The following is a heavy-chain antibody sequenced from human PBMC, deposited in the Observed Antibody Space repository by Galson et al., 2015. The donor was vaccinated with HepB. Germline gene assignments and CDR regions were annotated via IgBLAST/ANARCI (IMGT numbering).Heavy chain of an antibody. J-gene: IGHJ6*03. D-gene: IGHD2-2*01. CDR3: ANGCSITSGDNYFFHMDV. Sequence: LGDSGPVSGLAFRNPGMSWVRQAPGKGLEGVPSISASGTYTFYADSVTGGVTVSSINSTKIANRKMNSLRAEDTAVYYCANGCSITSGDNYFFHMDVWGKGTTVTVSS. V-gene: IGHV3-23*01. CDR2: ISASGTYT. CDR1: GLAFRNPG.